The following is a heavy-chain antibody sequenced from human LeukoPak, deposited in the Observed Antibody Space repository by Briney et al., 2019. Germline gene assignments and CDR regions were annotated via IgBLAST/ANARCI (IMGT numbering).Heavy chain of an antibody. CDR2: IRFDGSNK. CDR3: AKDRSYYGSGSYYGTLDY. Sequence: GGSLRLSCAASGFTFSSDGMHWVRQAQGKGLEWVAFIRFDGSNKYYADSVKGRFTISRDNSKNTLYLQMNSLRAEDTAVYYCAKDRSYYGSGSYYGTLDYWGQGTLVTVSS. CDR1: GFTFSSDG. D-gene: IGHD3-10*01. J-gene: IGHJ4*02. V-gene: IGHV3-30*02.